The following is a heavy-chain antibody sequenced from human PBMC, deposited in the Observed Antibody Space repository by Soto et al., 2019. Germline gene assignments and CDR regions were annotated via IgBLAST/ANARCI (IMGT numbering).Heavy chain of an antibody. V-gene: IGHV4-30-4*01. J-gene: IGHJ4*02. CDR3: ARWLGYGPHFDY. D-gene: IGHD5-12*01. Sequence: QVQLQESGPGLVKPSQTLSLTCTVSGGSISSVDYYWSWIRQPPGKGLEWVGYIYYSGSTYYNPSLKSRVTISVDTSKNQFSLKLSSVTAADTAVDYCARWLGYGPHFDYWGQGTLVTVSS. CDR1: GGSISSVDYY. CDR2: IYYSGST.